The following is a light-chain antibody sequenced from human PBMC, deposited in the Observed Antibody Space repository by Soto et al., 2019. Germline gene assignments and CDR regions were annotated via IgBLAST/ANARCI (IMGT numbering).Light chain of an antibody. CDR1: QGISSG. Sequence: DFKMTQSPSSVSASVGARVTITCRASQGISSGLAWYQQKPGKAPKLLIYAASSLQSGVPSRFSGSGSGTDFTLTISSLQPEDFATYYCQQANSFPITFGQGTRLEIK. J-gene: IGKJ5*01. CDR3: QQANSFPIT. CDR2: AAS. V-gene: IGKV1-12*01.